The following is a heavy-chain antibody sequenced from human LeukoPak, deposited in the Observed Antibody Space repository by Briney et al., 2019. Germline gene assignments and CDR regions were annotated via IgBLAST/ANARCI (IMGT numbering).Heavy chain of an antibody. CDR2: INGGGGNT. Sequence: GGSLRLSCAVSGFTFSSYAMTWVRQAPGKGLEWVSAINGGGGNTYYADSVKGRFTISRDNSKNTLYLQMNTLRAEDTAVYYWGKEGGGGGGGGDCYDYWGQGTLVTVSS. CDR1: GFTFSSYA. D-gene: IGHD2-21*01. V-gene: IGHV3-23*01. J-gene: IGHJ4*02. CDR3: GKEGGGGGGGGDCYDY.